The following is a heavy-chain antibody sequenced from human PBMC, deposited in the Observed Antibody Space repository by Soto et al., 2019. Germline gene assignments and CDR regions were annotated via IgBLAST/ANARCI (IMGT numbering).Heavy chain of an antibody. V-gene: IGHV4-39*01. CDR3: ARKAGTAMVFDY. CDR1: GGSISSSSYY. D-gene: IGHD5-18*01. J-gene: IGHJ4*02. CDR2: IYYSGST. Sequence: SETLSLTCTVSGGSISSSSYYWGWIRQPPGKGLEWIGSIYYSGSTYYNPSLKSRVTISVDTSKNQFSLKLSSVTAADTAVYYCARKAGTAMVFDYWGQGNLVTVSS.